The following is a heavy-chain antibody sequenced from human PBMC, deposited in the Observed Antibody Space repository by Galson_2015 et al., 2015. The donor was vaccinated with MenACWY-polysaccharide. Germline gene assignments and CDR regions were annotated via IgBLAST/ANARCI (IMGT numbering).Heavy chain of an antibody. CDR1: GGSISRYY. CDR2: MHTSGRS. Sequence: LSLTCSVSGGSISRYYWGWIRQSPGKGLEWIGYMHTSGRSNYNPSLRSRVTISVDTSKNEFSLNLSSVTAADTAVYYCVAELFQAPFGWFDPWGQGAQVIVSS. V-gene: IGHV4-59*01. J-gene: IGHJ5*02. CDR3: VAELFQAPFGWFDP. D-gene: IGHD3-16*01.